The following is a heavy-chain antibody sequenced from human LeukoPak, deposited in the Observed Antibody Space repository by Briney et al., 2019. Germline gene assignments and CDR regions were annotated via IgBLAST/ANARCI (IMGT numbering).Heavy chain of an antibody. D-gene: IGHD6-19*01. CDR2: IWYDGSNK. CDR1: VFTFSSYG. V-gene: IGHV3-33*01. CDR3: ARDMEVAGTSIDY. J-gene: IGHJ4*02. Sequence: GGSLRLSCAASVFTFSSYGIHWVRQAPGKGLGWVAVIWYDGSNKYSADSVKGRFTLSRDNSKNTLYLQMNSLRAEDTAGYYCARDMEVAGTSIDYWGQGTLVTVSS.